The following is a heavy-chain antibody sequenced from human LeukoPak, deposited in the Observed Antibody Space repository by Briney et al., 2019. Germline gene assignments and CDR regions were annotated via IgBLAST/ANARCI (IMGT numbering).Heavy chain of an antibody. J-gene: IGHJ4*02. V-gene: IGHV1-2*02. CDR3: ARVRDYYDSSGYYIDY. D-gene: IGHD3-22*01. Sequence: GAPVKVSCKASGYTFTGYYMHWVRQAPGQGLEWMGWINPNSGGTNYAQKFQGRVTMTRDRSISTAYMELSRLRSDDTAVYYCARVRDYYDSSGYYIDYWGQGTLVTVSS. CDR2: INPNSGGT. CDR1: GYTFTGYY.